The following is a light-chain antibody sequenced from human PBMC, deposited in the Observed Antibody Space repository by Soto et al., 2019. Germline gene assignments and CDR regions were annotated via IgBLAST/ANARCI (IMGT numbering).Light chain of an antibody. CDR1: QAIRNN. J-gene: IGKJ3*01. CDR2: AAS. Sequence: DIQMTQSPSSLSASAGDRVTITCRASQAIRNNLAWYQQKPGKVPRLLIYAASTLQSGGPSRFSGSGSGTDFTLTISSLQPEDVATYYCQKYYSVPVTFGPGTKV. V-gene: IGKV1-27*01. CDR3: QKYYSVPVT.